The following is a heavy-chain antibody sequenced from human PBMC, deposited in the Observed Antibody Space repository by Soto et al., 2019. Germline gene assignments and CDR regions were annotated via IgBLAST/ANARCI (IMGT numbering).Heavy chain of an antibody. V-gene: IGHV1-46*01. J-gene: IGHJ1*01. CDR3: AREENCSDGICYSEYFQR. CDR1: GYIFTAYS. CDR2: VNPSGGST. D-gene: IGHD2-15*01. Sequence: ASVKVSCKASGYIFTAYSMHWVRQAPGQGLEWMGVVNPSGGSTNYAQKFQGRITVTRDTSTSTAYMDLSSLTSEDTAVYYCAREENCSDGICYSEYFQRWGQGTLVTVSS.